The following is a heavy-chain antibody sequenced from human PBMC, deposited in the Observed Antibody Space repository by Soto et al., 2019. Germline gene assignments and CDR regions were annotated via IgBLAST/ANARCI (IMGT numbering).Heavy chain of an antibody. Sequence: QVQLVQSGAEVKKPGASVKVSCKASGGAFSSFAISWVRQAPGPGLEWMGGSIPVLGTTSYAQKFQGRITITADASTRTDHMEGYRLRPDDTAIKYCSGASAERVRSSDFWAGSFASWGQGTLVTVSS. J-gene: IGHJ4*02. CDR1: GGAFSSFA. V-gene: IGHV1-69*01. D-gene: IGHD3-3*01. CDR2: SIPVLGTT. CDR3: SGASAERVRSSDFWAGSFAS.